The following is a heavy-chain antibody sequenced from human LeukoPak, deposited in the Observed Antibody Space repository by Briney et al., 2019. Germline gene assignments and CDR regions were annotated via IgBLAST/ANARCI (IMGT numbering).Heavy chain of an antibody. D-gene: IGHD6-13*01. Sequence: GESLKISCKGSGYSFTSYWIGWVRQMPGKGLEWMGIIYPGDSETRYNPSFQGQVSFSADKSITTAYLQWSSLKASDTAMYYCARTSGSWSAEYFQYWGQGTLVTVSS. J-gene: IGHJ1*01. CDR2: IYPGDSET. CDR3: ARTSGSWSAEYFQY. V-gene: IGHV5-51*01. CDR1: GYSFTSYW.